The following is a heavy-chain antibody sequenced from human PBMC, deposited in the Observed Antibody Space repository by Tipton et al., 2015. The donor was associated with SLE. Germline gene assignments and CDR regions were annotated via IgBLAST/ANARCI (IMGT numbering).Heavy chain of an antibody. Sequence: GSLRLSCAASGFSFSSYSMNWVRQAPGKGLEWVSSISFDSNCIYYADSVKGRFTISRDNAKNSLFLQMNSLRAEDTAVYYCARLPGHSTGSRYVREGSDFSGPGPLVTVSS. CDR1: GFSFSSYS. V-gene: IGHV3-21*01. CDR2: ISFDSNCI. CDR3: ARLPGHSTGSRYVREGSDF. D-gene: IGHD6-13*01. J-gene: IGHJ5*01.